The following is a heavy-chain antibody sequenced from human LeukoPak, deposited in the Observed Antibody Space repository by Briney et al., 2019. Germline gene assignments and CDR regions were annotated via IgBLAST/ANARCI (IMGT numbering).Heavy chain of an antibody. CDR2: IKQDGSEK. CDR1: GFTFSSYW. D-gene: IGHD3-9*01. J-gene: IGHJ6*03. CDR3: ARDQRLVLTGYYRLYYYYMDV. Sequence: PGGSLRLSCAASGFTFSSYWMSWVRQAPGKGLEWVANIKQDGSEKYYVDSVKGRFTISRDNAKNSLYLQMNSLRAEDTAVYYCARDQRLVLTGYYRLYYYYMDVWGKGTTVTVSS. V-gene: IGHV3-7*01.